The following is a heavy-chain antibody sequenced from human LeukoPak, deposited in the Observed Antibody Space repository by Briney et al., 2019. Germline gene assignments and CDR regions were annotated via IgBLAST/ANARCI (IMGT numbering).Heavy chain of an antibody. V-gene: IGHV4-34*01. J-gene: IGHJ1*01. D-gene: IGHD3-22*01. Sequence: SETLSLTCAVYGGSFSGYYWSWIRQPPGKGLEWIGEVNHSGSTNYNPSLKSRVTISVDTSKNQFSLKLSSVTAADTAVYYCARRRAYYDSSGYSWGQGTLVTVSS. CDR3: ARRRAYYDSSGYS. CDR2: VNHSGST. CDR1: GGSFSGYY.